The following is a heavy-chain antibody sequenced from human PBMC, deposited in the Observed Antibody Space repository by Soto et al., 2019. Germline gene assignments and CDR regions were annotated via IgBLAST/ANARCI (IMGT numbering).Heavy chain of an antibody. J-gene: IGHJ4*02. D-gene: IGHD5-18*01. CDR2: ISYTVDA. CDR1: AFSMSRYY. Sequence: SXETLSLTCSVSAFSMSRYYWGWVRQSPGEGLEWIAHISYTVDASYNPSLKSRVTISLDTSKNQIALSLMSVTAADTAVYYCVGSLMSRAMESFDYWGQGTLVTVSS. V-gene: IGHV4-59*01. CDR3: VGSLMSRAMESFDY.